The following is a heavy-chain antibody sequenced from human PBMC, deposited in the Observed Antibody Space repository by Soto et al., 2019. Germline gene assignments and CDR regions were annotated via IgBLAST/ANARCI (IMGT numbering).Heavy chain of an antibody. Sequence: EVQLVESGGGLVQPGRSLRLSCAASGFTFDDYAMHWVRHAPGKGLEWVSGISWNSGSIGYADSVKGRFTISRDNAKNSRFLQMNSLRAADTALYYCAKDRDYSFWSGYHDYWGQGTLVTVSS. CDR3: AKDRDYSFWSGYHDY. CDR2: ISWNSGSI. D-gene: IGHD3-3*01. CDR1: GFTFDDYA. J-gene: IGHJ4*02. V-gene: IGHV3-9*01.